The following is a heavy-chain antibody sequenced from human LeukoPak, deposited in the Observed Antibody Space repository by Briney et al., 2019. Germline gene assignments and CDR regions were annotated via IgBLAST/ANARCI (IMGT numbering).Heavy chain of an antibody. CDR2: IYYSGST. CDR1: VGSISSSSYY. V-gene: IGHV4-39*01. D-gene: IGHD3-10*01. J-gene: IGHJ4*02. CDR3: ARPKVRGVIGYFDY. Sequence: PSETLSLTCTVSVGSISSSSYYWGWIRQPPGKGLEWIGSIYYSGSTYYNPSLKSRVTISVDTSKNQFSLKLSSVTAADTAVYYCARPKVRGVIGYFDYWGQGTLVTVSS.